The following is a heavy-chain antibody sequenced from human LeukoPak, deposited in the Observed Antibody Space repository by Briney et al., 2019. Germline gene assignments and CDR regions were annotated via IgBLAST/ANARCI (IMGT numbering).Heavy chain of an antibody. CDR2: INHSGST. CDR1: GGSFSGYY. D-gene: IGHD5-24*01. V-gene: IGHV4-34*01. CDR3: AGTPRWLQFDS. J-gene: IGHJ4*02. Sequence: SETLSLTCAVYGGSFSGYYWSWIRQPPGKGLEWIGEINHSGSTNYNPSLKSRVTISVDTSKNQFSLKLSSVTAADTAVYYCAGTPRWLQFDSWGQGTLVTVSS.